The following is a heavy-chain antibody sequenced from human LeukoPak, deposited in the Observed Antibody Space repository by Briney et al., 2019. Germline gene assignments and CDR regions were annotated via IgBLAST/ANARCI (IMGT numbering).Heavy chain of an antibody. CDR1: GYTFTSYG. Sequence: ASVKVSCKASGYTFTSYGISWVRQAPGQGLEWMGWISRHNGNTNYAQNLQGRVTMTTDTSTSTAYMELRSLRSDDTAGYYCARDSVFNWFDPWGQGTLVTVSS. CDR2: ISRHNGNT. J-gene: IGHJ5*02. D-gene: IGHD3-16*01. CDR3: ARDSVFNWFDP. V-gene: IGHV1-18*01.